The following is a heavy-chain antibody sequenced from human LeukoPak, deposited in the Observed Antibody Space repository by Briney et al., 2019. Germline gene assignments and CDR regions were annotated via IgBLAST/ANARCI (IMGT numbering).Heavy chain of an antibody. CDR1: GGTFSSYA. V-gene: IGHV1-69*05. J-gene: IGHJ4*02. Sequence: ASVKVSCKASGGTFSSYAISWVRQAPGQGLEWMGRIIPIFGTANYAQKFQGRATITTDESTSTAYMELSSLRSEDTAVYYCARDLHSVSYAGLFDYWGQGTLVTVSS. CDR3: ARDLHSVSYAGLFDY. D-gene: IGHD1-26*01. CDR2: IIPIFGTA.